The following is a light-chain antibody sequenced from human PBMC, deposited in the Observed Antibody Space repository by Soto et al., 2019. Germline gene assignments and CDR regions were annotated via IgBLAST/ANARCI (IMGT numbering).Light chain of an antibody. V-gene: IGKV1-5*03. J-gene: IGKJ1*01. CDR1: QTIYDW. CDR2: KTS. Sequence: DIQMTQSPSTLSASVGDRVTITCRASQTIYDWLAWYQQKPGKAPKLLIYKTSNLQSGVPSRFSGSASGTDFTLTISSLKPDDFATYYCQQYNIYWTFGQGTKVEIK. CDR3: QQYNIYWT.